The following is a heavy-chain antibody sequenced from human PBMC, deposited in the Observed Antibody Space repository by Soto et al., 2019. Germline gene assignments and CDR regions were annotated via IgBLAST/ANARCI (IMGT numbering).Heavy chain of an antibody. CDR1: GFTFSSYA. Sequence: GGSLRLSCAASGFTFSSYAMHWVRQAPGKGLEWVAVISYDGSNKYYADSVKGRFTISRDNSKNTLYLQMNSLRAEDTAVCYCARDMVPEPPYYFDYWGQGTLVTVSS. J-gene: IGHJ4*02. CDR2: ISYDGSNK. V-gene: IGHV3-30-3*01. D-gene: IGHD3-10*01. CDR3: ARDMVPEPPYYFDY.